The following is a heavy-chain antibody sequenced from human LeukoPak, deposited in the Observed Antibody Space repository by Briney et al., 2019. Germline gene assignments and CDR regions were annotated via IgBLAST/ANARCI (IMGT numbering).Heavy chain of an antibody. CDR1: GYTFTSYD. CDR3: ARVPRRNLHYYYYGMDV. V-gene: IGHV1-8*01. D-gene: IGHD1-14*01. Sequence: ASVKVSCKASGYTFTSYDINWVRQATGQGFEWMGWMNSNSGNTGYAQKCQGRVTMTRNTSISTAYMELRSLRSEDTAVYYCARVPRRNLHYYYYGMDVWGQGTTVTVSS. J-gene: IGHJ6*02. CDR2: MNSNSGNT.